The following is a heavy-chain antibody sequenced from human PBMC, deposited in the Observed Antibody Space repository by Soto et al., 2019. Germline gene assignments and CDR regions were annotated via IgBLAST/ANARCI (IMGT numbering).Heavy chain of an antibody. D-gene: IGHD3-3*01. Sequence: SETLSLTCTVSGGSISSTSYYWGWLRPRTGLGLEWIGSMYDSGSTYSNPSLKGRFSMSGDTSRIQFSLKLMSVTAADTAVYYCAKSSSRAFRSLECVYPLDCWGQGTPVTVSS. J-gene: IGHJ4*02. CDR1: GGSISSTSYY. CDR3: AKSSSRAFRSLECVYPLDC. V-gene: IGHV4-39*01. CDR2: MYDSGST.